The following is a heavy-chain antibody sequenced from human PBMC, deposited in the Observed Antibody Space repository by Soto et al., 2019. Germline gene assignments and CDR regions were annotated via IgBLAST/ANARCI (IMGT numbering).Heavy chain of an antibody. Sequence: SETLSLTCTVSSGSISSSDHFWAWIRRPPGKGLELFGNIYYSGSTYYNPSLKSRVTISVDTSKNQFSLKLSFMTAADTAVYYCARVLRDYPFYYYYMDVWGKGTTVTVSS. J-gene: IGHJ6*03. D-gene: IGHD3-10*01. CDR1: SGSISSSDHF. V-gene: IGHV4-39*01. CDR2: IYYSGST. CDR3: ARVLRDYPFYYYYMDV.